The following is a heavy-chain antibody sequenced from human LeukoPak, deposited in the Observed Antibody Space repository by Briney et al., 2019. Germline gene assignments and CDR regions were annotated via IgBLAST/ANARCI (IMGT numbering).Heavy chain of an antibody. V-gene: IGHV1-69*06. CDR3: ASRPRGTGTTLFWFDP. CDR1: GGTFSSYA. J-gene: IGHJ5*02. D-gene: IGHD1-7*01. CDR2: IIPIFGTA. Sequence: SVKVSRKASGGTFSSYAISWVRQAPGQGLEWMGGIIPIFGTANYAQKFQGRVTITADKSTSTAYMELSSLRSEDTAVYYCASRPRGTGTTLFWFDPWGQGTLVTVSS.